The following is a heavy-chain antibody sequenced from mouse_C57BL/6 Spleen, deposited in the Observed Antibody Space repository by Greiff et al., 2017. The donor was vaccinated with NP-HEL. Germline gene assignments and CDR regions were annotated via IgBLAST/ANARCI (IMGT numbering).Heavy chain of an antibody. CDR2: ISPGDGDT. V-gene: IGHV1-82*01. CDR1: GYAFSSSW. CDR3: ARLGDYYGSSYGYFDV. D-gene: IGHD1-1*01. Sequence: QVQLQQSGPELVKPGASVKISCKASGYAFSSSWMNWVKQRPGKGLEWIGRISPGDGDTNYNGKFKGKATLTADKSSSTAYMQLSSLTSEDAAVYFCARLGDYYGSSYGYFDVWGTGTTVTVSS. J-gene: IGHJ1*03.